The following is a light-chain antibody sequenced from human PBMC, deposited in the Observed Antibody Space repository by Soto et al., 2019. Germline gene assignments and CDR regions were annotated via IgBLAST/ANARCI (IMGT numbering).Light chain of an antibody. CDR3: QSYESSLSALV. V-gene: IGLV1-40*01. CDR1: SSNIGAGYD. Sequence: QSVLTQPPSVSGAPGQRVTISCTGSSSNIGAGYDVHWYQQLPGTAPKLLIYCNSNRPSGVPDRFSGSKSGTSASLAITGLQAEDEADYYCQSYESSLSALVFGGGTKLTVL. J-gene: IGLJ3*02. CDR2: CNS.